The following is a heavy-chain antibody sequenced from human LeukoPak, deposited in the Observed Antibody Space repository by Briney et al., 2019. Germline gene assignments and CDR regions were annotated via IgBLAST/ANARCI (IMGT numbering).Heavy chain of an antibody. V-gene: IGHV4-39*07. J-gene: IGHJ4*02. CDR1: GGSISSSSYY. CDR2: IYYSGST. CDR3: ARDRKLGNFDY. D-gene: IGHD1-26*01. Sequence: PSETLSLTCTVSGGSISSSSYYWGWIRQPPGKGLEWIGSIYYSGSTYYNPSLKSRVTISVDTSKNQFSLKLSSVTAADTAVYYCARDRKLGNFDYWGQGTLVTVSS.